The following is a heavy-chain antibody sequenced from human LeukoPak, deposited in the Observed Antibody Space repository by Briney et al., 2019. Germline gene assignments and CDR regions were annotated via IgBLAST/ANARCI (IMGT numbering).Heavy chain of an antibody. D-gene: IGHD2-15*01. CDR2: IYYSGST. J-gene: IGHJ3*02. CDR1: GGSISSSSYY. CDR3: ARFVVRASSDAFDI. V-gene: IGHV4-39*01. Sequence: SETLSLTCTVSGGSISSSSYYWGWIRQPPGKGLEWIGSIYYSGSTYYNPSLKSRVTISVDTSKNQFSLKLSSVTAADTAVYYCARFVVRASSDAFDIWGQGTMVTVSS.